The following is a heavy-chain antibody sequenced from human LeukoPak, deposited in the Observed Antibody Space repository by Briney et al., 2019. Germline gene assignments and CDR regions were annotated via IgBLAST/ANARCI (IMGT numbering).Heavy chain of an antibody. D-gene: IGHD2-2*02. J-gene: IGHJ4*02. CDR3: AKGYCSSTSCYRLDC. CDR1: GFTFSDYY. V-gene: IGHV3-11*01. Sequence: GGSLRLSCAASGFTFSDYYMSWIRQAPGKGLEWVSYISSSGSTIYYADSVKGRFTISRDNSKNTLYLQMNSLRAEDTAVYYCAKGYCSSTSCYRLDCWGQGTLVTVSS. CDR2: ISSSGSTI.